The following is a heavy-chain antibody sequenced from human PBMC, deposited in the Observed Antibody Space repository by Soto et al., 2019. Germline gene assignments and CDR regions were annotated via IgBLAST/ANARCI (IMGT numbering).Heavy chain of an antibody. V-gene: IGHV1-69*06. Sequence: QVQLVQSGAEVKKPGSSVKVSCKASGGTFSSYAISWVRQAPGQGLEWMGGIIPIFGTANYSQKFQGRVTTTADKSTSTAYMELSSLRSEDTDVYYCVVTEAGTAGLYWGQGTLVTVSS. CDR2: IIPIFGTA. CDR3: VVTEAGTAGLY. D-gene: IGHD6-13*01. CDR1: GGTFSSYA. J-gene: IGHJ4*02.